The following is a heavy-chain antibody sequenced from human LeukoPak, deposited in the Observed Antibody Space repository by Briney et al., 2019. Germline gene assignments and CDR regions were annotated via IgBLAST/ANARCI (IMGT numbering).Heavy chain of an antibody. Sequence: GGSLRLSCAASGFTFSSYWMSWVRQAPGQGLEWMGWISAYNGNTNYAQKLQGRVTMTTDTSTSTAYMELRSLRSDDTAVYYCGRQQLVGPVDYWGQGTLVTVSS. CDR2: ISAYNGNT. J-gene: IGHJ4*02. CDR3: GRQQLVGPVDY. V-gene: IGHV1-18*01. CDR1: GFTFSSYW. D-gene: IGHD6-13*01.